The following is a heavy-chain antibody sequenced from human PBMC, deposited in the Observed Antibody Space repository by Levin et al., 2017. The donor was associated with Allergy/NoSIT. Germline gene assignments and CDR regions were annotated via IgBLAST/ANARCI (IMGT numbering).Heavy chain of an antibody. D-gene: IGHD6-13*01. CDR2: ISSSSSYI. CDR3: ARDGGYSSSWSPTPYYYYYMDV. Sequence: GGSLRLSCAASGFTFSSYSMNWVRQAPGKGLEWVSSISSSSSYIYYADSVKGRFTISRDNAKNSLYLQMNSLRAEDTAVYYCARDGGYSSSWSPTPYYYYYMDVWGKGTTVTVSS. J-gene: IGHJ6*03. V-gene: IGHV3-21*01. CDR1: GFTFSSYS.